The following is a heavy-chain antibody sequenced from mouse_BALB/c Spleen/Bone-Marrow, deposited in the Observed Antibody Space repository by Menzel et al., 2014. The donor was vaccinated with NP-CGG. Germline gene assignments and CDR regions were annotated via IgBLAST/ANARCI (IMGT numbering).Heavy chain of an antibody. J-gene: IGHJ3*01. Sequence: EVMLVESGGGLVQPGGSLKLSCPASGFDFSGYWMSWVRQAPGKGLEWIGEINPDSTTINYAPSRKDKFIISRDNAKNTLFLQMSKVRSEDTALYDCARLSYYGRFAYWGQGTLVTVSA. V-gene: IGHV4-1*02. CDR3: ARLSYYGRFAY. D-gene: IGHD1-1*01. CDR1: GFDFSGYW. CDR2: INPDSTTI.